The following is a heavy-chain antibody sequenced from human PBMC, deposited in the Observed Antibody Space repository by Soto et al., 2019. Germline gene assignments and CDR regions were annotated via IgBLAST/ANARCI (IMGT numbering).Heavy chain of an antibody. CDR3: ARDLRTLYGMDV. J-gene: IGHJ6*02. Sequence: GGSLRLSCVASGFTFSNYDMHWVRQATGKGLEWVSAIGTAGDTYYPDSVKGRFTISRDNSKNTLYLQMNSLRAEDTAVYYCARDLRTLYGMDVWGQGTTVTVSS. CDR1: GFTFSNYD. CDR2: IGTAGDT. V-gene: IGHV3-13*04.